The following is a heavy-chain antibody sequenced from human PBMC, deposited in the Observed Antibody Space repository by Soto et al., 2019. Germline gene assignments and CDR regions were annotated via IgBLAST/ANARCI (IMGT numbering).Heavy chain of an antibody. J-gene: IGHJ5*02. V-gene: IGHV1-18*04. D-gene: IGHD3-16*01. CDR3: ARESAYINGGA. Sequence: QVQLVQTGAEVKKPGASVKISCKASGYTFTSYGISWVRQAPGQGLEWMGCITPYNGNTNYAQKVQARVTMTTDTSTGRGYMELRNLRSDDKAVEYCARESAYINGGAWGEGTLVTVCS. CDR2: ITPYNGNT. CDR1: GYTFTSYG.